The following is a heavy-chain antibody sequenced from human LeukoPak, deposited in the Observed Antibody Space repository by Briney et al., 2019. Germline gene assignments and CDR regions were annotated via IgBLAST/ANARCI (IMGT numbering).Heavy chain of an antibody. D-gene: IGHD1-26*01. Sequence: GGSLRLSCAASGXTFSDYYVSWIRQAPGKGLEWVSYISSSSSYTNYADSVKGRFTISRDNAKNSLYLQMNSLRAEDTAVYYCARVRRTGIVGATYYFDYWGQGTLVTVSS. CDR3: ARVRRTGIVGATYYFDY. J-gene: IGHJ4*02. CDR2: ISSSSSYT. CDR1: GXTFSDYY. V-gene: IGHV3-11*06.